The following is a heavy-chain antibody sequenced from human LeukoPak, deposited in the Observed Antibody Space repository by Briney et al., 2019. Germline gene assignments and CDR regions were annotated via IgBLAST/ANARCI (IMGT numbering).Heavy chain of an antibody. D-gene: IGHD1-26*01. Sequence: SETLSLTCTVSGGSISSHYWSWIRQPPGKGLEWIGYIYTSGSTNYNPSLRSRVTISVDTSKNQFSLKLSSVTAADTAVYYCARHEGGSYSLFDYWGQGALVTVSS. CDR3: ARHEGGSYSLFDY. V-gene: IGHV4-4*09. CDR2: IYTSGST. J-gene: IGHJ4*02. CDR1: GGSISSHY.